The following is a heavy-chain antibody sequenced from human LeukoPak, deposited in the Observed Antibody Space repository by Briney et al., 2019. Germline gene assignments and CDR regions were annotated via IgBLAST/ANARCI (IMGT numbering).Heavy chain of an antibody. CDR3: ARVRVVTQDFDY. Sequence: SETLSLTCAVYGGSFSGYYWSWFRNPPGKGLKWIGFISHSGNSNYNPSLKSRVTISMDTSKSQFSLRLNSVIAADTAVYFCARVRVVTQDFDYWGQGTLVTVSP. CDR1: GGSFSGYY. D-gene: IGHD4-23*01. CDR2: ISHSGNS. J-gene: IGHJ4*02. V-gene: IGHV4-59*13.